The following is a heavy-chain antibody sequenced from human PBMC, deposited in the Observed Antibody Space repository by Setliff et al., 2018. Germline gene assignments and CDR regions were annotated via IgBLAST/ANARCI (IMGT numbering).Heavy chain of an antibody. CDR3: TVYNTGSSKDHY. CDR2: IYYSGST. Sequence: PSETLSLTCTVSGGSITSRSYYWSWIRQPPGKGLEWIGSIYYSGSTNYNPSLKSRVTISVDTSKNQFSLKLSSVTAADTALYYCTVYNTGSSKDHYWGQGTPVTVSS. D-gene: IGHD2-8*02. V-gene: IGHV4-39*07. J-gene: IGHJ4*02. CDR1: GGSITSRSYY.